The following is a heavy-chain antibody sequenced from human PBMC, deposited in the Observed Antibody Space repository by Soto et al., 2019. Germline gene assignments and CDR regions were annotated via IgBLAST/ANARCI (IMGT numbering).Heavy chain of an antibody. CDR3: ARQVVAYCSGGSCYPPNRHWFDP. V-gene: IGHV4-4*02. Sequence: SETLSLTCGVSGGSISSSNWWSWVRQSPGKGLEWIGEIYHSGSTNYNPSLKSRVTISVDTSKNQFSLKLSSVTAADTAVYYCARQVVAYCSGGSCYPPNRHWFDPWGQGTLVTVSS. CDR2: IYHSGST. J-gene: IGHJ5*02. D-gene: IGHD2-15*01. CDR1: GGSISSSNW.